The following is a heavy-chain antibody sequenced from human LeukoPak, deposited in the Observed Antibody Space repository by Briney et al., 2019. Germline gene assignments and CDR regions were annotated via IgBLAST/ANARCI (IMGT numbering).Heavy chain of an antibody. CDR3: ARFADGDSNPFDY. CDR1: GGSISSSNW. J-gene: IGHJ4*02. V-gene: IGHV4-4*02. CDR2: IYHSGST. D-gene: IGHD4-17*01. Sequence: SETLSLTCAVSGGSISSSNWWSWVRQPPGKGLEWIGEIYHSGSTNYNPSLKSRVTISVDKSKNQFSLKLSSVTAADTAVYYCARFADGDSNPFDYWGQGTLVTVSS.